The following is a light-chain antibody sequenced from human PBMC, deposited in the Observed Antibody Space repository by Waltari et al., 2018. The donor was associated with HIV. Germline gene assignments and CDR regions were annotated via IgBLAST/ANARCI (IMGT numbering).Light chain of an antibody. CDR1: QNAGAL. CDR2: HAS. CDR3: HQYASFSGT. J-gene: IGKJ1*01. Sequence: DIRLTPSPSTLSASAGDSVAITCRAGQNAGALLAWYQQKPGKPPQLLIYHASILEGGVPSRFSGSVSGSDFNLTINRLQSDDFATYYCHQYASFSGTFGQGTKVEL. V-gene: IGKV1-5*03.